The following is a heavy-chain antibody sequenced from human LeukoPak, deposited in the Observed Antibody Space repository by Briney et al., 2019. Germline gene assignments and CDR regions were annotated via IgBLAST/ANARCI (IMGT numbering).Heavy chain of an antibody. D-gene: IGHD7-27*01. CDR2: IYTTGRT. Sequence: SETLSLTCSVSGGSVNSYYWSWIRQPPGKGLEWIGYIYTTGRTNYNPSLKSRVTISVDTSKNRFSLKLSSVTAADTAVYYCAKILGSGVWYGFDIWGQGTMVTVSS. J-gene: IGHJ3*02. CDR1: GGSVNSYY. CDR3: AKILGSGVWYGFDI. V-gene: IGHV4-4*09.